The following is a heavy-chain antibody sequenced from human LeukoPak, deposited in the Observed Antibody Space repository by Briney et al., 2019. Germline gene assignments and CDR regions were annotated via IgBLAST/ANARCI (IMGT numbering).Heavy chain of an antibody. D-gene: IGHD7-27*01. CDR3: AKWKSGESWYCDL. Sequence: PGRSLRLSCAASGFTFSDYGMHWVRQAPGKGLEWVAVISYDGNNKYYADSVKGRFTISRDNSKNTLYLQMNSLRAEDTAVYFCAKWKSGESWYCDLWGRGTLVTVSS. V-gene: IGHV3-30*18. CDR1: GFTFSDYG. J-gene: IGHJ2*01. CDR2: ISYDGNNK.